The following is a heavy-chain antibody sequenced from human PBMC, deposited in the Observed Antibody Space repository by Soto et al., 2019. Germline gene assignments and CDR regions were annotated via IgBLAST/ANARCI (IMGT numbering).Heavy chain of an antibody. Sequence: EVQLLESGGGLVQPGGSLRLSCAASGFTFSSYAMRWVRQAPVKGLEWVSAISGSGDSTYYADSVKGRFTISRDYSKNTLYLQMNSLRAEDTAVYYCARRGSGSDYDYWGQGTLVTVSS. V-gene: IGHV3-23*01. CDR3: ARRGSGSDYDY. CDR1: GFTFSSYA. D-gene: IGHD1-26*01. J-gene: IGHJ4*02. CDR2: ISGSGDST.